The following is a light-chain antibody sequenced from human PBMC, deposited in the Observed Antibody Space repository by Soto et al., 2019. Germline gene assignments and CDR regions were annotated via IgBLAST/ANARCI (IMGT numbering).Light chain of an antibody. V-gene: IGKV3-20*01. CDR2: DTS. CDR3: QQYCSSPGT. CDR1: QNVRDSY. J-gene: IGKJ1*01. Sequence: ELVLTQSPGTLSLSPGEIATLSCRASQNVRDSYLAWYQQKPGQAPSLLLYDTSTRATGVPDRFSGSGSGTDFALTISRVEPEDFALYFCQQYCSSPGTFGQGTKVEIK.